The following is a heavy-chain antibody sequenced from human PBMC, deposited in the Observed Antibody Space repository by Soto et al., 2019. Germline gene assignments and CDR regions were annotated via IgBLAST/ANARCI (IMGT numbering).Heavy chain of an antibody. D-gene: IGHD1-1*01. CDR3: ARDLDWNLHY. CDR2: IYIDDT. CDR1: GYTFSNYG. Sequence: QVQLVQSGAEVKKPGASVKVSCKASGYTFSNYGFSWLRQAPGQGLEWIGWIYIDDTKYAQNHQVRVTMATDTSTSAIYIELRSLTSDYTAVYFCARDLDWNLHYWGQGTLVTVSS. J-gene: IGHJ4*02. V-gene: IGHV1-18*01.